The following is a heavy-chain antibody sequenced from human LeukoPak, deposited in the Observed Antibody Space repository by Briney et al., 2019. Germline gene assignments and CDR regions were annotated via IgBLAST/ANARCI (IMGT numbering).Heavy chain of an antibody. Sequence: GGSLIISCATSGFTFSDYSMNWVRQAPGKGLEWVSAISSTSIFIYYADSVKGRFTISRDNAKNSLYLQMNSLRAEDTAVYYCARSWGATTPPYWGQGTLVTVSS. J-gene: IGHJ4*02. V-gene: IGHV3-21*01. CDR2: ISSTSIFI. CDR1: GFTFSDYS. CDR3: ARSWGATTPPY. D-gene: IGHD5-12*01.